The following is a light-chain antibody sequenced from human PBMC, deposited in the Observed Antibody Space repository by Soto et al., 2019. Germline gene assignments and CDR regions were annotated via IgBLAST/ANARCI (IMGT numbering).Light chain of an antibody. Sequence: EIVLTQSPATLSLSPGERATLSCRASQSVSSSYLAWYQQKPGQAPRLLIYGASSRATGIPDRFSGSGSGTDFTLTISSLQPEDFATYYCQQSFSTLVTFGGGTKVDIK. CDR2: GAS. CDR1: QSVSSSY. CDR3: QQSFSTLVT. J-gene: IGKJ4*01. V-gene: IGKV3D-20*02.